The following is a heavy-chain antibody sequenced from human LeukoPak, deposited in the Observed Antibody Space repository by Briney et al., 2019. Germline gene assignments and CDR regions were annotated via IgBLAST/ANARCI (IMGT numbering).Heavy chain of an antibody. V-gene: IGHV3-30*03. CDR2: ISYDGSNK. CDR3: ARDSESYYYDSSGPPDY. D-gene: IGHD3-22*01. Sequence: GGSLRLSCAASGFTFSSYGMHWVRQAPGKGLEWVAVISYDGSNKYYADSVKGRFTISRDNSKNTLYLQMNSLRAEDTAVYYCARDSESYYYDSSGPPDYWGQGTLVTVSS. J-gene: IGHJ4*02. CDR1: GFTFSSYG.